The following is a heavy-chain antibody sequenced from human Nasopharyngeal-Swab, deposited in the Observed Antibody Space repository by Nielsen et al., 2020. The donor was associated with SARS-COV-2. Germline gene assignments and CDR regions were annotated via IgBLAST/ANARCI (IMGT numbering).Heavy chain of an antibody. V-gene: IGHV5-51*01. Sequence: GESLKISCKNSGYSFPNYWINWVRQMPGKGLEWMGIIYLGDSDTRYNPSFQGQVTISADKSISTAYLQWSSLKASDTAMYYCARSMDPHSSGPFNYRGQGTLVTVSS. J-gene: IGHJ4*02. CDR3: ARSMDPHSSGPFNY. CDR1: GYSFPNYW. CDR2: IYLGDSDT. D-gene: IGHD3-22*01.